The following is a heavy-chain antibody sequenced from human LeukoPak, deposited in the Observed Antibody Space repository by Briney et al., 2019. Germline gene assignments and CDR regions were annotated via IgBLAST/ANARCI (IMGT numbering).Heavy chain of an antibody. J-gene: IGHJ4*02. CDR2: IYHSGST. V-gene: IGHV4-38-2*02. D-gene: IGHD3-9*01. Sequence: SETLSLTCTVSGGSMRSGYFYWGWIRQPPGKGLEWIGSIYHSGSTYYNPSLKSRVTISVDTSKNQFSLKLGSVTAADTAVYYCARDVIYDILTGYNPGGGFDYWGQGTLVTVSS. CDR1: GGSMRSGYFY. CDR3: ARDVIYDILTGYNPGGGFDY.